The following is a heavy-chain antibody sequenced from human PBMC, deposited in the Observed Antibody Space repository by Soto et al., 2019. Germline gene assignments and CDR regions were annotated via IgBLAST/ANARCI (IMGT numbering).Heavy chain of an antibody. Sequence: SETLSLTCAVYGGSFSGYYWSWIRQPPGKGLEWIGEINHSGSTNYNPSLKSRVTISVDTSKNQFSLKLSSVTAADTAVYYCARAPRYGYKRAVWGYWGQGTLVTVSS. V-gene: IGHV4-34*01. CDR3: ARAPRYGYKRAVWGY. CDR1: GGSFSGYY. CDR2: INHSGST. D-gene: IGHD3-16*01. J-gene: IGHJ4*02.